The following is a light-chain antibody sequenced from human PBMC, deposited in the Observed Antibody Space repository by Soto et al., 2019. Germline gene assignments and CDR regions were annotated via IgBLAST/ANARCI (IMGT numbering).Light chain of an antibody. V-gene: IGKV1-5*01. CDR2: DAS. Sequence: DIQMTQSPSTLSACVADRVDITCRASQSIGFWLAWYQQKPGKAPKLLIYDASSLESGVPSRFSGSGSGTEFTLTISSLQTDDFATYYCQHYNNFPWTFGTGTKVDIK. CDR3: QHYNNFPWT. J-gene: IGKJ1*01. CDR1: QSIGFW.